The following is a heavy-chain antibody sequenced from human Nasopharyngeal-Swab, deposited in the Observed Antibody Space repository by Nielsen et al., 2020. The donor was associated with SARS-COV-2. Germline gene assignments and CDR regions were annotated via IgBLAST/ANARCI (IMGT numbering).Heavy chain of an antibody. Sequence: GGSLRLSFAASGFTFSDHYMSWVRQAPGKGLEWVSAISGSGGSTYYADSVKGRFTISRDNSKNTLYLQMNSLRAEDTAVYYCARSNADKGYYYYYMDVWGKGTTVTVSS. CDR1: GFTFSDHY. J-gene: IGHJ6*03. CDR2: ISGSGGST. V-gene: IGHV3-23*01. CDR3: ARSNADKGYYYYYMDV.